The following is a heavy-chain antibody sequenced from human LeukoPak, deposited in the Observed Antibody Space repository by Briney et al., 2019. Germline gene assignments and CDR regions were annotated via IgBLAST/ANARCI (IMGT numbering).Heavy chain of an antibody. CDR2: IIPIFGTA. J-gene: IGHJ1*01. CDR1: GGTFSSYA. Sequence: SVKVSCKASGGTFSSYAISWVRQAPGQGLEWMGGIIPIFGTANYAQKFQGRVTITADESTSTAYMELSSLRSEDTAVYYCAQQVGYCSSGNCYFTYWGQGTLVTVSS. D-gene: IGHD2-15*01. CDR3: AQQVGYCSSGNCYFTY. V-gene: IGHV1-69*13.